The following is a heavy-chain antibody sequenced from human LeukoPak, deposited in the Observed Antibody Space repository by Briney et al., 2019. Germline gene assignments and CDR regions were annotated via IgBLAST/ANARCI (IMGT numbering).Heavy chain of an antibody. D-gene: IGHD1-1*01. Sequence: PSETLSLTCTVSGGSISSYYWSWIRQPPGKGLEWIGYIYYSGSTNYNPSLKSRVTISVDTSKNQFSPKLSSVTAADTAVYYCAREISLVQLDYWGQGTLVTVSS. V-gene: IGHV4-59*12. J-gene: IGHJ4*02. CDR2: IYYSGST. CDR1: GGSISSYY. CDR3: AREISLVQLDY.